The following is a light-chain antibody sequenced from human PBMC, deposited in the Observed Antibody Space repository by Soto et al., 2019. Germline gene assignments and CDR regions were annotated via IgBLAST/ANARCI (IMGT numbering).Light chain of an antibody. Sequence: EIVLTQSPATLSLSPGERATLSCRASQSVSSYLAWYQQKPGQAPRLLIYDASTRATGIPARFSGSGSGTDFTLTISSLEPEDFAGHYCQQRSNWLTFGGGTKVEIK. J-gene: IGKJ4*01. CDR1: QSVSSY. CDR2: DAS. CDR3: QQRSNWLT. V-gene: IGKV3-11*01.